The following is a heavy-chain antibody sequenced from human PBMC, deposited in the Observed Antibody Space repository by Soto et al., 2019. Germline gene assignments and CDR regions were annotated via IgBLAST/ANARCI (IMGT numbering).Heavy chain of an antibody. CDR3: TTETVAGITGLDY. CDR2: ISVSDTFI. Sequence: EVQLLESGGDLVQPGGSLRLSCAASGFNVGAFAVNWVRQAPGKGLEWVSGISVSDTFIYYADSVRGRFSLSRDASENFLYLQMNSLRVDDTALYYCTTETVAGITGLDYWGPGTLVTVSS. D-gene: IGHD1-20*01. J-gene: IGHJ4*02. CDR1: GFNVGAFA. V-gene: IGHV3-23*01.